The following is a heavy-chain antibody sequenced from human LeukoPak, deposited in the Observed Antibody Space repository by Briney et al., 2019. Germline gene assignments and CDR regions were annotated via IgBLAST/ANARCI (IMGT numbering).Heavy chain of an antibody. V-gene: IGHV1-8*01. CDR1: GYTFTSYD. CDR3: ARGARWLLGWFDP. D-gene: IGHD5-24*01. J-gene: IGHJ5*02. CDR2: MNPNSGNT. Sequence: ASVKVSCKASGYTFTSYDINWVRQATGQGLEWMGWMNPNSGNTGYAQKFQGRVTMTRNTSISTAYMELSSLRSEGTAVYYCARGARWLLGWFDPWGQGTLVTVSS.